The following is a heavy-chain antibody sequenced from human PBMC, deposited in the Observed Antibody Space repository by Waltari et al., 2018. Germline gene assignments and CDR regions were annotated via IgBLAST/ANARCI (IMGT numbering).Heavy chain of an antibody. CDR1: GFTLSSYA. V-gene: IGHV3-23*01. CDR2: SGSPGGKT. CDR3: AKEVWQQVVKLVGWFDP. J-gene: IGHJ5*02. D-gene: IGHD6-13*01. Sequence: EVQLLESGGGLVQPGGSLTLSCVVSGFTLSSYAMSWVGQVPGKGLGCVVASGSPGGKTYYADSVKGRFTISRDSSKNTLYLQMNSLRVEDTAVYYCAKEVWQQVVKLVGWFDPWGQGTLVTVSS.